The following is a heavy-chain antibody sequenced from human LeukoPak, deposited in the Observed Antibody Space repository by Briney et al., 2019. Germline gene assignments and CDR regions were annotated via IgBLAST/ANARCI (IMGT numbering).Heavy chain of an antibody. D-gene: IGHD4-23*01. J-gene: IGHJ3*02. Sequence: SGGSLRLSCAASGFTFSSYTLNWVRQAPGKGLEWVSSISSSSSYIYYADSVKGRFTISRDNTKNSLYLQMNSLRAEDTAVYYCARDLTIGVTGAFDIWGQGTMVTVSS. CDR3: ARDLTIGVTGAFDI. CDR1: GFTFSSYT. CDR2: ISSSSSYI. V-gene: IGHV3-21*01.